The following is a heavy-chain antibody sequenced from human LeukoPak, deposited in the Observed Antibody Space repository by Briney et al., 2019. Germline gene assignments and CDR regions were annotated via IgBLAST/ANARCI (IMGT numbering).Heavy chain of an antibody. J-gene: IGHJ4*02. CDR2: ISSSGNTI. D-gene: IGHD2-2*01. V-gene: IGHV3-48*03. CDR1: GFIFSSYE. CDR3: ASVPIYTYCSSISCASDY. Sequence: GGSLRLSCAASGFIFSSYEMNWVRQVPGKGLEWVSYISSSGNTIHYADSVKGRFTISRDNAKDSLYLQMNSLTAEDTALYYCASVPIYTYCSSISCASDYWGQGTLVTVSS.